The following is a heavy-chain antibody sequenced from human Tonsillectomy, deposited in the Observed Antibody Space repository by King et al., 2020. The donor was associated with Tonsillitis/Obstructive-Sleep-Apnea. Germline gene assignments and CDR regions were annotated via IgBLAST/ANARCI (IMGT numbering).Heavy chain of an antibody. CDR2: ISGSSSSSNII. D-gene: IGHD2-2*01. Sequence: VQLVESGGGLVQPGGSPRLSCAASGFTFSDYSMNWVRQAPGKGLEWVSYISGSSSSSNIIYYADSVRGRFTISRDNAKNSLYLQVNSLRDEDTAVYYCARGLYCSSNSCSNYYYSYKDIWGKGTTVTVS. V-gene: IGHV3-48*02. J-gene: IGHJ6*03. CDR1: GFTFSDYS. CDR3: ARGLYCSSNSCSNYYYSYKDI.